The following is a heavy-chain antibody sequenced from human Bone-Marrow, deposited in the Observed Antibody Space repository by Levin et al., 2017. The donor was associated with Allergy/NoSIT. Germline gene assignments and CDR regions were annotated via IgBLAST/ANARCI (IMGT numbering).Heavy chain of an antibody. Sequence: PGGSLRLSCVVSGLTFSDSAIHWVRQASGKGLEWVGLSRSKAHSYATAYGAPVKGRFTISRDDSGSTALLQLNSLKTEATAVYYCSSQGLGSPSFDYWGQGTLVTVSA. J-gene: IGHJ4*02. D-gene: IGHD3-10*01. CDR3: SSQGLGSPSFDY. V-gene: IGHV3-73*01. CDR1: GLTFSDSA. CDR2: SRSKAHSYAT.